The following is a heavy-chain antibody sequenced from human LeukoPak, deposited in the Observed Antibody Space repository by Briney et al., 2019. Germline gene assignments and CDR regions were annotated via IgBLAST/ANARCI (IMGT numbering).Heavy chain of an antibody. CDR3: AREGYYDRSGYSPLDY. Sequence: ASVKVSCKTSGYTFSTYGLSWVRQAPGQGLEWMGWISAFNGNTNYAQKHQGRVTMTTDTSTTTAYMELRSLRSDDTAVYYCAREGYYDRSGYSPLDYWGQGTLVTVSS. CDR1: GYTFSTYG. V-gene: IGHV1-18*01. D-gene: IGHD3-22*01. J-gene: IGHJ4*02. CDR2: ISAFNGNT.